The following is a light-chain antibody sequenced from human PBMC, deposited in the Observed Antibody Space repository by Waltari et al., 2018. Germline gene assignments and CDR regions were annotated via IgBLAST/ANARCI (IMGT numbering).Light chain of an antibody. CDR2: AAS. CDR1: KSVSNN. J-gene: IGKJ4*01. Sequence: EVVMTQSPATLSLSPGEGVTLSCRASKSVSNNLAWYQQKPGQAPRLLIYAASTRATGIPARFSGSGSGTEFTLTISSLQAEDFAVYYCQQYNNWPPLTFGGGTKVEIK. CDR3: QQYNNWPPLT. V-gene: IGKV3-15*01.